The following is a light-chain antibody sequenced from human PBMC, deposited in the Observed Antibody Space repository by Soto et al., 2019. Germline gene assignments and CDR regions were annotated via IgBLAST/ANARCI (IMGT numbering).Light chain of an antibody. CDR2: DAS. Sequence: EIVLTQSPVTLSLSPGEGATLSCRASQSIRYNYLAWYQQRPGQAPRLLIYDASSRATGVPDRFSGSGSGTDFTLTISRLEPEDFAVYSCQQYDGSSITFGQGTRLEIK. CDR1: QSIRYNY. J-gene: IGKJ5*01. CDR3: QQYDGSSIT. V-gene: IGKV3-20*01.